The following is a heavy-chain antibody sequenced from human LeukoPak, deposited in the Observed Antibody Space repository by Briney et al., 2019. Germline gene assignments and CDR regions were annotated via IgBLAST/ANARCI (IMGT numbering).Heavy chain of an antibody. CDR3: ARDPQYSSSFFLDNWYFDL. CDR2: IYTSGST. CDR1: GGSINTTSYY. J-gene: IGHJ2*01. D-gene: IGHD6-6*01. Sequence: SETLSLTCAVSGGSINTTSYYWSWIRQPAGKGLEWIGRIYTSGSTNYNPSLKSRVTMSVDTSKNQFSLKLSSVTAADTAVYYCARDPQYSSSFFLDNWYFDLWGRGTLVTVSS. V-gene: IGHV4-4*07.